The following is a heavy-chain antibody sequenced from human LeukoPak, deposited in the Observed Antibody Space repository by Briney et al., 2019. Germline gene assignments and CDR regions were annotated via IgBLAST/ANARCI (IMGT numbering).Heavy chain of an antibody. D-gene: IGHD4-17*01. CDR1: GFSFSSYG. CDR2: ICYDGSNK. CDR3: AKEVYGDSAGYFEY. Sequence: GGSLRLSCAASGFSFSSYGMRWVRQAPGKGLEWVAVICYDGSNKYYADSVKGRFTISRDNSKNTLYLQMNSLRAEDTSVYYCAKEVYGDSAGYFEYWGQGTLVTVSS. J-gene: IGHJ4*02. V-gene: IGHV3-33*06.